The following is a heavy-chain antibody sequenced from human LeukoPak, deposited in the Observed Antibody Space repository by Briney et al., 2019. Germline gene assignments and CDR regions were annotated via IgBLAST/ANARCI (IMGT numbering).Heavy chain of an antibody. D-gene: IGHD3-3*01. Sequence: VASVKVSCKVSGYTLTELSMHWVRQAPGKGLEGMGGFDPEDGETIYAQKFQGRVTMTEDTSTDTAYMELSSLRSEDTAVYYCAVWSGYSIPHDYWGQGTLVTVSS. CDR1: GYTLTELS. CDR2: FDPEDGET. CDR3: AVWSGYSIPHDY. V-gene: IGHV1-24*01. J-gene: IGHJ4*02.